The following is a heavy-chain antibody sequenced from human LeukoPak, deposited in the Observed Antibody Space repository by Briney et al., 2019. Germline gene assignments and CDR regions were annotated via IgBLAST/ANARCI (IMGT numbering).Heavy chain of an antibody. D-gene: IGHD6-13*01. CDR3: ARGPSSGYSSSWSRNWFDP. CDR2: IYTSGST. J-gene: IGHJ5*02. CDR1: GGSISSGSYY. Sequence: SETLSLTCTVSGGSISSGSYYWSWIRQPAGKGLEWIGRIYTSGSTNYNPSLKSRVTISVDTSKNQFSLKLSSVTAADTAVYYCARGPSSGYSSSWSRNWFDPWGQGTLVTVSS. V-gene: IGHV4-61*02.